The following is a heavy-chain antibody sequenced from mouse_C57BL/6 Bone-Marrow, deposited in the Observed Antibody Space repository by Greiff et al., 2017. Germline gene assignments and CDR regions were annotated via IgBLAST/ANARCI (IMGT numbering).Heavy chain of an antibody. CDR3: ARGTTVVGAMDY. CDR2: IDPANGNT. Sequence: VLLMESVAELVRPGASVKMSCTASGFNIKNTYMHWVKQRPEQGLEWIGRIDPANGNTKYTPKFKGKATLTADTSSNTAYLQLSSLTSADTAIYYCARGTTVVGAMDYWGQGTSVTVSA. V-gene: IGHV14-3*01. CDR1: GFNIKNTY. D-gene: IGHD1-1*01. J-gene: IGHJ4*01.